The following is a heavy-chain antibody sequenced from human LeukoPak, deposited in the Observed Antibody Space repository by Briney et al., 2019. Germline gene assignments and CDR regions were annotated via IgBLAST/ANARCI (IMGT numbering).Heavy chain of an antibody. J-gene: IGHJ4*02. V-gene: IGHV3-7*01. CDR3: ARDKGGMVPFDY. CDR2: IKQDGSEK. CDR1: GFTFSSYG. Sequence: GGSLRLSCAASGFTFSSYGMSWVRQAPGKGLEWVANIKQDGSEKYYVDSVKGRFTISRDNAKNSLYLQMNSLRAEDTAVYFCARDKGGMVPFDYWGQGTLVTVSS. D-gene: IGHD3-10*01.